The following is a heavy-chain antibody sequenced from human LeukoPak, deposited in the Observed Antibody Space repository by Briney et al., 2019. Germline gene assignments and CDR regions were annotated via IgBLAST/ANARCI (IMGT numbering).Heavy chain of an antibody. CDR2: ISYDGSNK. Sequence: GGSLRLSCAASGFTFSSYAMHWVRQAPGKGLEWVAVISYDGSNKYYADSVKGRFTISRDNSKNTLYLQMNSLRAEDTAVYYCARVSAAAGTVDYWGQGTQVTVSS. CDR3: ARVSAAAGTVDY. D-gene: IGHD6-13*01. CDR1: GFTFSSYA. V-gene: IGHV3-30-3*01. J-gene: IGHJ4*02.